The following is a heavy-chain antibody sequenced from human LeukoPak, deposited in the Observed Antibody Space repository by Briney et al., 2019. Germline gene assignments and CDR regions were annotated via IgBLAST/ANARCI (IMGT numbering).Heavy chain of an antibody. D-gene: IGHD3-22*01. CDR3: AREGDYDRTPDV. V-gene: IGHV3-21*01. Sequence: GGSLRLSCAASGFTFSSYSMSWVRQAPGKGLEWVSSISSSSSYIYYADSVKGRFTISRDNAKNSLYLQMNSLRAEDTAVYYCAREGDYDRTPDVWGQGTTVTVSS. J-gene: IGHJ6*02. CDR1: GFTFSSYS. CDR2: ISSSSSYI.